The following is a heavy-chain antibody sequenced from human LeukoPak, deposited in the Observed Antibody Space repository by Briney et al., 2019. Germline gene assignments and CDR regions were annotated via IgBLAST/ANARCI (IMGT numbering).Heavy chain of an antibody. Sequence: PSETLSLTCTVSGGSISSSSYYWGWIRQPPGKGLEWIGSIYYSGSTYYNPSLKSRVTISVDRSKNQFSLKLSSVTAADTAVYYCAFSSGSLGSFDYWGQGTLVTVSS. CDR2: IYYSGST. CDR3: AFSSGSLGSFDY. V-gene: IGHV4-39*07. D-gene: IGHD6-25*01. J-gene: IGHJ4*02. CDR1: GGSISSSSYY.